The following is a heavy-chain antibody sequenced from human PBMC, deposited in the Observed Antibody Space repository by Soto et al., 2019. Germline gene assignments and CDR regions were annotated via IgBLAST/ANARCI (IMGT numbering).Heavy chain of an antibody. Sequence: QVQLVESGGSVVQPGRSLRLSCAASGFTFSSYGMHWVRQAPGKGLEWVAVISYDGSNKYYADSVKGRFTISRDNSKNTLYLQMNSLRAEDTAVYYCAKEVSAPYYFDYWGQGTLVTVSS. CDR2: ISYDGSNK. D-gene: IGHD6-25*01. J-gene: IGHJ4*02. V-gene: IGHV3-30*18. CDR3: AKEVSAPYYFDY. CDR1: GFTFSSYG.